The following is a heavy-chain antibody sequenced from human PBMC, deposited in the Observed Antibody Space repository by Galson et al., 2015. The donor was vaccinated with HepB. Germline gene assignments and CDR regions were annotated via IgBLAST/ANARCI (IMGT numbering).Heavy chain of an antibody. V-gene: IGHV3-30*04. Sequence: SLRLSCAASGFTVSSYSMHWVRQAPGKGLEWVAVISYDGSNKYYADAVRGRFTITRDNTKNTLYLQMNSLRAEDTAVYYCARDLQIDYGGNSPLDYWGQGTLVTVSS. CDR1: GFTVSSYS. D-gene: IGHD4-23*01. J-gene: IGHJ4*02. CDR2: ISYDGSNK. CDR3: ARDLQIDYGGNSPLDY.